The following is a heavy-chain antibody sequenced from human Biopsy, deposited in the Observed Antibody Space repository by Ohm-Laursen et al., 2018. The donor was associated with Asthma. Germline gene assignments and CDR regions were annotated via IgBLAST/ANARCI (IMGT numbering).Heavy chain of an antibody. CDR3: ASDFPKDYVRYNFQF. Sequence: ASVKVSRKISGYILTDLSMHWVRQAPGQGLEWMGGHDHEEGGTVNARRFQGRVTMTEDTSTDTAYMELSSLSSDDTAVYYCASDFPKDYVRYNFQFWGQGTLVTVSS. CDR1: GYILTDLS. CDR2: HDHEEGGT. J-gene: IGHJ4*02. V-gene: IGHV1-24*01. D-gene: IGHD4-17*01.